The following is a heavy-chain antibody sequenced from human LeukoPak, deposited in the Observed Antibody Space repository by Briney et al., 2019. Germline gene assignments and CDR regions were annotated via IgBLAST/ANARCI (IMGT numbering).Heavy chain of an antibody. Sequence: SETLSLTCTVSGGSISSYYWSWIRQPPGKGLEWIGYIYYSGSTNYNPSLKSRVTISVDTSKNQFSLKLSSVTDADTAVYYCARVTYDSGGLYHDYWGQGTLVTVSS. CDR2: IYYSGST. CDR3: ARVTYDSGGLYHDY. V-gene: IGHV4-59*01. CDR1: GGSISSYY. J-gene: IGHJ4*02. D-gene: IGHD3-22*01.